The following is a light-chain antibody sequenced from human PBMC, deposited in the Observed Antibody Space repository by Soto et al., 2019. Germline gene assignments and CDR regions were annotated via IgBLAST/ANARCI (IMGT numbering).Light chain of an antibody. J-gene: IGKJ4*01. Sequence: DIVLTQSPGTLSLSPGERATLSCRASQSVSSSHLAWYQQKPGQAPRLFIYGASSRATGIPDRFSGSGSGNGFTLPISQLPPEDFSVEYCQQDGSSTNFGRGTKVEIK. CDR3: QQDGSSTN. V-gene: IGKV3-20*01. CDR2: GAS. CDR1: QSVSSSH.